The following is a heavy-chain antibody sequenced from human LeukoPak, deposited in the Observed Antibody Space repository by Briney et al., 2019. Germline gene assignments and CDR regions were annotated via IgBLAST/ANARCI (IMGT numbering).Heavy chain of an antibody. CDR1: GGSIISSSYY. D-gene: IGHD3-9*01. Sequence: SETLSLTCTVSGGSIISSSYYWGWIRQPPGKGLEWLGSIYYSGSTYYNPSLKSRVTISVDTSKNQFSLKLSSVTAADTAVYYCAREQQYYDTLTGYSYYFDYWGQGTLVTVSS. CDR2: IYYSGST. V-gene: IGHV4-39*07. CDR3: AREQQYYDTLTGYSYYFDY. J-gene: IGHJ4*02.